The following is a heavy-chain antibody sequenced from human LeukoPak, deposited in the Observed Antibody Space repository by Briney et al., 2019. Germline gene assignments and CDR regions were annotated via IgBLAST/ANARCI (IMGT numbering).Heavy chain of an antibody. CDR2: IYSGGST. V-gene: IGHV3-53*01. J-gene: IGHJ4*02. CDR1: GFTVSSNY. D-gene: IGHD3-22*01. Sequence: GGSLRLSCAASGFTVSSNYMSWVRQAPGKGLEWVSVIYSGGSTYYADPVKGRFTISRDNSKNTLYLQMNSLRAEDTAVYYCARGLVLDYYDSSGFDYWGQGTLVTVSS. CDR3: ARGLVLDYYDSSGFDY.